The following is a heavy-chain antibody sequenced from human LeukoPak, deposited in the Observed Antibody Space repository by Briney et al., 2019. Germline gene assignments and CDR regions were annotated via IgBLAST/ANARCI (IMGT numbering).Heavy chain of an antibody. CDR1: GFTFSSYA. CDR3: ARGSIYRPLDY. V-gene: IGHV3-23*01. CDR2: ISGSGGST. Sequence: PGGSLRLSCAASGFTFSSYAMSWVRQAPGKGLEWVSAISGSGGSTYYADSVKGRFTISRDDSMNTLYLQMGSLRTEDMAVYYCARGSIYRPLDYWGQGTLVTVSS. D-gene: IGHD3-3*02. J-gene: IGHJ4*02.